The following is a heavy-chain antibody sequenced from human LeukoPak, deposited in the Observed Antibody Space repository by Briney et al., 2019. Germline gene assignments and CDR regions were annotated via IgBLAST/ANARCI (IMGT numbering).Heavy chain of an antibody. V-gene: IGHV3-23*01. J-gene: IGHJ4*02. Sequence: PGGSLRLSCAASGFTFSSYAMSWVRQAPGKGPEWVSAISGFTTYYADSVKGRFTISKDISKNTLSLQMNSLRAEDTAIYYCVKAHNDYGDYYWGQGTLVTVSS. CDR2: ISGFTT. D-gene: IGHD4-17*01. CDR3: VKAHNDYGDYY. CDR1: GFTFSSYA.